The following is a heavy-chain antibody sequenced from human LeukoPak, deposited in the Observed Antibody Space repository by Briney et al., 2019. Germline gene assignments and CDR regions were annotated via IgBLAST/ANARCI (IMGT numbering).Heavy chain of an antibody. CDR1: GFTVSRNY. CDR2: IYSGVRT. CDR3: ARDLDWGAFDA. D-gene: IGHD3-9*01. Sequence: GGSLRLSCAASGFTVSRNYMSWVRQAPGKGLEWVSVIYSGVRTYYADSVKGRFTISRDNSKNTVSLQMNSLRAEDTALYYCARDLDWGAFDAWGQGTLVTVSS. V-gene: IGHV3-53*01. J-gene: IGHJ5*02.